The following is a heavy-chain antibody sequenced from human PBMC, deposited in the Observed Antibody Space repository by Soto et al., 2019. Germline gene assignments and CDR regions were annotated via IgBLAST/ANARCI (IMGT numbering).Heavy chain of an antibody. V-gene: IGHV3-48*01. CDR1: RFTFSSYS. CDR3: ARDGYSAYSKGVLDY. CDR2: ISSSSSTI. J-gene: IGHJ4*02. Sequence: EVQLVESGGGLVQRGGSLRLSCAASRFTFSSYSMNWVRQAPGKGLEWVSYISSSSSTIYYADSVKGRFTVSRDNAKNSLDLQMNSLRAEDTAVYYCARDGYSAYSKGVLDYWGQGTLVTVSS. D-gene: IGHD5-12*01.